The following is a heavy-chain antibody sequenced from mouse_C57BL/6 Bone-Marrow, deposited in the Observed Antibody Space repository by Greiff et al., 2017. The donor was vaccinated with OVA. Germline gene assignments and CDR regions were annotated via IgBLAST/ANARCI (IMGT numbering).Heavy chain of an antibody. CDR1: GYAFSSSW. V-gene: IGHV1-82*01. J-gene: IGHJ2*01. CDR3: ARPYYGSSVDY. D-gene: IGHD1-1*01. CDR2: IYPGDGDT. Sequence: QVQLKESGPELVKPGASVKISCKASGYAFSSSWMNWVKQRPGKGLEWIGRIYPGDGDTNYNGKFKGKATLTADKSSSTAYMQLSSLTSEDSAVYFCARPYYGSSVDYWGQGTTLTVSS.